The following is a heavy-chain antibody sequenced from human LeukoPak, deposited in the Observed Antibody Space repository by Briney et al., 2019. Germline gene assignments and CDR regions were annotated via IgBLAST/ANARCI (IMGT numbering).Heavy chain of an antibody. CDR1: GGSINNYY. Sequence: PSETLSLTCTVSGGSINNYYWSWIRQSPGKGLEWIGYIYYSGSTNYNPSLKSRVTISLDTSKNQFSLKLSSVTAADTAVYCARDYRGWYYFDYWGQGTLVTVSS. J-gene: IGHJ4*02. CDR3: ARDYRGWYYFDY. CDR2: IYYSGST. D-gene: IGHD6-19*01. V-gene: IGHV4-59*01.